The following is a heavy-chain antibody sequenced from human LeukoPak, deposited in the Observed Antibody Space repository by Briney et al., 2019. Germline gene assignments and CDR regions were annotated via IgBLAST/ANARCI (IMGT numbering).Heavy chain of an antibody. CDR3: AREPQLLWFGVLSDAFDI. D-gene: IGHD3-10*01. CDR2: IIPIFGTA. V-gene: IGHV1-69*13. J-gene: IGHJ3*02. CDR1: GGTFSSYA. Sequence: SVKVSCKASGGTFSSYAISWVRQAPGQGLEWMGGIIPIFGTANYAQKFQGRVTITADESTSTAYMELSSLRAEDTAVYYCAREPQLLWFGVLSDAFDIWGQGTMVTVSS.